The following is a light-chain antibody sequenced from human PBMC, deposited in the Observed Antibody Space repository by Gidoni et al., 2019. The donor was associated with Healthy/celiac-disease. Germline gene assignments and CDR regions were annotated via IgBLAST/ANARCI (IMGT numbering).Light chain of an antibody. CDR3: QQSYSTPFT. CDR2: AAS. CDR1: QSISSY. Sequence: DIQITQSPSSLSASVGDRVTITCRASQSISSYLNWYQQKPGKAPKLLIYAASSLQSGVPSRFSGSGSGTDFTRNISSLQPEDFATYYCQQSYSTPFTFGGGTKVEIK. J-gene: IGKJ4*01. V-gene: IGKV1-39*01.